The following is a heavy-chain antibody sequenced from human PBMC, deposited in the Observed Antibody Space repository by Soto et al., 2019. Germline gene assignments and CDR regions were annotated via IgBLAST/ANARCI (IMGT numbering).Heavy chain of an antibody. CDR3: ARVDTLYADVDY. Sequence: PGGSLRLSCAVSGFSISGKYMTWVRQVPGKGLEWISLLYTGDTAYYADSVKGRFTISKDSSKDTLFLQMNGLRAEDTAVYYCARVDTLYADVDYWGQGTLVTVSS. CDR1: GFSISGKY. V-gene: IGHV3-66*01. D-gene: IGHD3-16*01. CDR2: LYTGDTA. J-gene: IGHJ4*02.